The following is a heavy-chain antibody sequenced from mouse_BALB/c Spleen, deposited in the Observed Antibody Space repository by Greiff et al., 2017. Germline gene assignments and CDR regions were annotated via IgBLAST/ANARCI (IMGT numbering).Heavy chain of an antibody. J-gene: IGHJ3*01. CDR1: GYTFTSYY. D-gene: IGHD3-3*01. CDR2: INPSNGGT. Sequence: VQLQQSGAELVKPGASVKLSCKASGYTFTSYYMYWVKQRPGQGLEWIGEINPSNGGTNFNEKFKSKATLTVDKSSSTAYMQLSSLTSEDSAVYYCTARTAWFAYWGQGTLVTVSA. V-gene: IGHV1S16*01. CDR3: TARTAWFAY.